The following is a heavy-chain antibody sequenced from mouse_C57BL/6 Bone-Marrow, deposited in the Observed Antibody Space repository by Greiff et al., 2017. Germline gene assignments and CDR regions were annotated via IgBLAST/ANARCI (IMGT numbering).Heavy chain of an antibody. J-gene: IGHJ2*01. CDR2: IYPEIGAT. CDR3: SAFDGNYFDF. V-gene: IGHV14-4*01. Sequence: VQLQQSGAELVRPGASVKLSCKASGFNIQDDYIHWVKQRPEQGLEWIGRIYPEIGATEYASKFKGKATITSYTSSNTAYLQLSSLTSEDTAVYYCSAFDGNYFDFWGQGTPLTVAS. D-gene: IGHD2-3*01. CDR1: GFNIQDDY.